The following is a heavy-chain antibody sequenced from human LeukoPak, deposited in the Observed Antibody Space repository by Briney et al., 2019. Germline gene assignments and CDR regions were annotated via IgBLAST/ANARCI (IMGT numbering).Heavy chain of an antibody. CDR2: ISSSSSTI. V-gene: IGHV3-48*01. CDR1: GFTFSSYS. J-gene: IGHJ6*03. D-gene: IGHD3-16*01. Sequence: GGSLRLSCAASGFTFSSYSMNWVRQAPGKGLEWVSHISSSSSTIYYADSVKGRFTISRDNAKNSLYLQMNSLRAEDTAVYYCAKDYAGGWPKRGMDVWGKGTTVTVSS. CDR3: AKDYAGGWPKRGMDV.